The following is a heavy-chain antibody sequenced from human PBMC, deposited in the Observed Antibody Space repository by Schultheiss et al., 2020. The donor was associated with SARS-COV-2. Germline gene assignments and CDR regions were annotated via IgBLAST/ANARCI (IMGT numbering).Heavy chain of an antibody. CDR2: IRSSGRDI. CDR1: GFTFATYN. V-gene: IGHV3-21*01. CDR3: ARDHNSDTYFDS. Sequence: GGSLRLSCAASGFTFATYNMHWVRQAPGKGLEFVASIRSSGRDIYYADSMQGRFTVSRDNANNSLYLQMHSLRVEDTAVYFCARDHNSDTYFDSWGQGTLVTVSS. J-gene: IGHJ4*02. D-gene: IGHD1-26*01.